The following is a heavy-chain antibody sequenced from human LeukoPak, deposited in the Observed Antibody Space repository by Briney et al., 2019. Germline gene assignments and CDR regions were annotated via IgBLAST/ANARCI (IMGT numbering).Heavy chain of an antibody. V-gene: IGHV1-46*01. Sequence: ASVKVSCKASGYTFTNYYIHWVRQAPGQGLEWMGIINPGGRSTSYAQKFQGRVTITRNTSINTAYMELSSLRSEDTAVYYCAREKGIHWFDPWGQGTLVTVSS. J-gene: IGHJ5*02. CDR3: AREKGIHWFDP. CDR2: INPGGRST. CDR1: GYTFTNYY.